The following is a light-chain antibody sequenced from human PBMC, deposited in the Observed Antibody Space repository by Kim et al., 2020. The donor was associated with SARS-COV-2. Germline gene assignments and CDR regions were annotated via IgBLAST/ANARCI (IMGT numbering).Light chain of an antibody. J-gene: IGLJ3*02. V-gene: IGLV2-23*02. CDR2: EVS. CDR1: SSDVGSYNL. CDR3: CSYAGSSTWV. Sequence: SALTQPASVSGSPGQSITISCTGTSSDVGSYNLVSWYQQQPGKSPKLMIYEVSKRPSGVSNRFSGSKSANPASLTISGLQAEDEADYYCCSYAGSSTWVFGGGTQLTVL.